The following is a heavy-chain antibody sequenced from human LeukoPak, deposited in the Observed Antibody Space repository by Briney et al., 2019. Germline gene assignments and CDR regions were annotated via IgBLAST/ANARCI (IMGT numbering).Heavy chain of an antibody. V-gene: IGHV3-21*01. CDR1: GFTFSSYS. Sequence: GGSLRLSCAASGFTFSSYSMNWVRQAPGKGLEWVSSISSSSSSYIYYADSVKGRFTISRDNAKKSLYLQMNSLRAEDTAVYYCARTYYYDSSGYREDWFDPWGQGTLVTVSS. J-gene: IGHJ5*02. CDR3: ARTYYYDSSGYREDWFDP. CDR2: ISSSSSSYI. D-gene: IGHD3-22*01.